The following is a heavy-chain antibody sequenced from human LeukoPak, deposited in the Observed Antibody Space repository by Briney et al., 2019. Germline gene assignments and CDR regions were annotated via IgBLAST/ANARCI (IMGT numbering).Heavy chain of an antibody. CDR3: ASSVERYCFDY. CDR1: GGTFSSYA. CDR2: IIPIFGTA. D-gene: IGHD1-1*01. Sequence: ASVKVSCKASGGTFSSYAISWVRQAPGQGLEWMGRIIPIFGTANYAQKFQGRVTITTDESTSTAYMELSSLRSEDTAVYYCASSVERYCFDYWGQGTLVTVSS. J-gene: IGHJ4*02. V-gene: IGHV1-69*05.